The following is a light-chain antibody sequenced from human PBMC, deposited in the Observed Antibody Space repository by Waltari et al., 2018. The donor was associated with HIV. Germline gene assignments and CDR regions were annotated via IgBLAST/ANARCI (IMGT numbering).Light chain of an antibody. J-gene: IGLJ3*02. Sequence: YDLTQPPSVSVSPGQTAKITCSGDALAKEYFNWYQKKPGQAPVLVIYKDKERPSGIPDRFSGSSARTTVTLTIRGVQAEDEAEYYCQSSDSRATHRVFGKGTKLTVL. V-gene: IGLV3-25*03. CDR1: ALAKEY. CDR2: KDK. CDR3: QSSDSRATHRV.